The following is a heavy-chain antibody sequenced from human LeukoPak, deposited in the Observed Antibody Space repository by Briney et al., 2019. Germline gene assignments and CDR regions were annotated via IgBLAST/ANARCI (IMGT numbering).Heavy chain of an antibody. CDR3: ARDLTSIGYGDYFDY. D-gene: IGHD4-17*01. CDR1: GYSISSGYY. Sequence: SETLSLTCTVSGYSISSGYYWGWIRQPPGKGLEWIGSIYHSGSTYYNPSLKSRVTISVDTSKNQFSLKLSSVTAADTAVYYCARDLTSIGYGDYFDYWGQETLVTVSS. CDR2: IYHSGST. V-gene: IGHV4-38-2*02. J-gene: IGHJ4*02.